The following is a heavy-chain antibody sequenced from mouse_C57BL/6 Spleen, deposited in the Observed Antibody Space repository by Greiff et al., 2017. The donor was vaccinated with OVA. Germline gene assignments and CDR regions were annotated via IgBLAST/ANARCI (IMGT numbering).Heavy chain of an antibody. CDR1: GFNIKDDY. CDR2: IDPENGDT. D-gene: IGHD4-1*01. Sequence: VQLQQSGAELVRPGASVKLSCTASGFNIKDDYMHWVKQRPEQGLEWIGWIDPENGDTEYASKFQGKATITADTSSNTAYLQLSSLTSEDTAVYYCTTGSGTYYAMDYWGQGTSVTVSS. V-gene: IGHV14-4*01. J-gene: IGHJ4*01. CDR3: TTGSGTYYAMDY.